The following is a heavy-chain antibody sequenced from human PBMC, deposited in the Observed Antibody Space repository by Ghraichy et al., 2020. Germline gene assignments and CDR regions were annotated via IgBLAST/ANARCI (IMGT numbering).Heavy chain of an antibody. CDR1: GYTFTSYD. V-gene: IGHV1-8*01. Sequence: ASVKVSCKASGYTFTSYDINWVRQATGQGLEWMGWMNPNSGNTGYAQKFQGRVTMTRNTSISTAYMELSSLRSEDTAVYYCARAAVRGIQLWLLIMDPNYGMDVWGQGTTVTVSS. D-gene: IGHD5-18*01. CDR2: MNPNSGNT. CDR3: ARAAVRGIQLWLLIMDPNYGMDV. J-gene: IGHJ6*02.